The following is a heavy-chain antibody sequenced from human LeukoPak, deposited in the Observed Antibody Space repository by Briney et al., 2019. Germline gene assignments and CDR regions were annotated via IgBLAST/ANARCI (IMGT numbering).Heavy chain of an antibody. CDR3: ARGDNWFDP. CDR2: IYYSGST. Sequence: PSETLSLTCTVSGGSISSHYWSWIRQPPGKGLEWIGYIYYSGSTNYNPSLKSRVTISVDTSKNQFSLKLSSVTAADTAVYCCARGDNWFDPWGQETLVTVSS. J-gene: IGHJ5*02. V-gene: IGHV4-59*11. CDR1: GGSISSHY.